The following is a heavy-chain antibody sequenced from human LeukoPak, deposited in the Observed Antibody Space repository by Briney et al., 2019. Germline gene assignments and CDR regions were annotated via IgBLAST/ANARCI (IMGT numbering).Heavy chain of an antibody. V-gene: IGHV3-21*04. CDR1: GFTFSTYT. CDR2: ISTTSTYI. Sequence: PGGSLRLSCAASGFTFSTYTMNWLRQAPGRGLEWLSSISTTSTYIYYADSVKGRFTISRDNAKNSLFLQMNNLRAEDTAVYYCARDRTYETGAFDIWGQGTMVTVSS. D-gene: IGHD1-1*01. CDR3: ARDRTYETGAFDI. J-gene: IGHJ3*02.